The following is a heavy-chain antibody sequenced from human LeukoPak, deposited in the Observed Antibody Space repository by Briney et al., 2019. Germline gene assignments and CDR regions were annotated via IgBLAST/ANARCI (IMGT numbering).Heavy chain of an antibody. V-gene: IGHV4-4*07. CDR2: IYTSGST. J-gene: IGHJ4*02. Sequence: SETLSLTCTVSGGSISNYWSWIRQPAGKGLEWIGRIYTSGSTNYNPSLKSRVTMSVDTSKNQFSLKLSSVTAADTAVYYCASGVLGDYVWGSYRYAFDYWGQGTLVTVSS. D-gene: IGHD3-16*02. CDR1: GGSISNY. CDR3: ASGVLGDYVWGSYRYAFDY.